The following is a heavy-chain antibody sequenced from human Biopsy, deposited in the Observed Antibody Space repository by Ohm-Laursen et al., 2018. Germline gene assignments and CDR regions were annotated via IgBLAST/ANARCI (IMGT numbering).Heavy chain of an antibody. CDR2: MSPNTGNT. J-gene: IGHJ4*02. D-gene: IGHD1-26*01. CDR1: GYTFTSHD. V-gene: IGHV1-8*01. Sequence: SVKVSCKPSGYTFTSHDINWVRQATGQGLEWMGWMSPNTGNTVYAQRFQDRVTMTSDTSTGTAYMELTSLTSDDTAVYFCARWETTLGRSLDSWGQGTLVTVPS. CDR3: ARWETTLGRSLDS.